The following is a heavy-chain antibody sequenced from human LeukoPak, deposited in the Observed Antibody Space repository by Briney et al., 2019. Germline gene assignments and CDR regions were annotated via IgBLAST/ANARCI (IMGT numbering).Heavy chain of an antibody. Sequence: PGGSLRLSCVASGFNFMTSDMNWVRQAPGKGLNWIAYITARDSNTYYADSVKGRFTVSRDNIKSSLYLQMNTLRAGDTAMYYCARLGGNLSRWGQGTLVTVSS. J-gene: IGHJ4*02. V-gene: IGHV3-48*03. D-gene: IGHD2-2*01. CDR2: ITARDSNT. CDR3: ARLGGNLSR. CDR1: GFNFMTSD.